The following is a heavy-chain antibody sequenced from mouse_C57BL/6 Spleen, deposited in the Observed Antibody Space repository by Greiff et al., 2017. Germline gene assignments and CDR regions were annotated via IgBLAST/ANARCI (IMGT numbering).Heavy chain of an antibody. CDR1: GYTFTDYY. CDR2: INPNNGGT. D-gene: IGHD1-1*01. V-gene: IGHV1-26*01. CDR3: ARPAYTNGYFDV. J-gene: IGHJ1*03. Sequence: EVQLQQSGPELVKPGASVKISCKASGYTFTDYYMNWVKQSHGKSLEWIGDINPNNGGTSYNQKFKGKATLTVDKSSSTAYMELRSLTSEDSAVYYCARPAYTNGYFDVWGTGTTVTVSS.